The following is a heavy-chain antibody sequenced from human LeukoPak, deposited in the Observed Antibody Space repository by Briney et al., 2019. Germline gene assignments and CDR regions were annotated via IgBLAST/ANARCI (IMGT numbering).Heavy chain of an antibody. J-gene: IGHJ3*02. D-gene: IGHD2-15*01. V-gene: IGHV3-66*01. CDR2: IYSGGST. CDR3: ARGGVVVAAIDAFDI. CDR1: GFTVSSNF. Sequence: GGSLRLSCAASGFTVSSNFMSWVRQAPGKGLEWVSLIYSGGSTYYADSVKGRFTISRDISKNTLFLQLNSLRAEDTAVYYCARGGVVVAAIDAFDIWGQGTLVTVSS.